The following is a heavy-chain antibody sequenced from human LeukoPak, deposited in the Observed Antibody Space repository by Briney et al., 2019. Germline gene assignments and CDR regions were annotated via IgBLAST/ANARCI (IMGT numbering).Heavy chain of an antibody. CDR3: ARDLELERNRWNYFES. CDR2: MHYSGDT. D-gene: IGHD1-1*01. J-gene: IGHJ4*02. Sequence: PSETLSRTCTVSGGSISSFFWSWIRQPPGKGLEWIGSMHYSGDTKYNPSLKSRVSLSIDTSKQQFSLRLSSVTAADTAVYYCARDLELERNRWNYFESWGQGTLVTVSS. V-gene: IGHV4-59*01. CDR1: GGSISSFF.